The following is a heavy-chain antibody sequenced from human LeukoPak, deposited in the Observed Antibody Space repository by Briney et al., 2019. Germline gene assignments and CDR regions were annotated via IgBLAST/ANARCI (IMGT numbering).Heavy chain of an antibody. CDR1: GFNVSNSY. J-gene: IGHJ4*02. D-gene: IGHD3-22*01. Sequence: GGSLRLSCAASGFNVSNSYMSWVRQAPGKGLEWVSVMYSGGSTYYADSVKGRFTLSRDESKNTLYLQINSLRAEDTPVYYCAKSVGYHSDRSGYYWLGTFDSWGQGTLVTVSS. CDR2: MYSGGST. CDR3: AKSVGYHSDRSGYYWLGTFDS. V-gene: IGHV3-66*01.